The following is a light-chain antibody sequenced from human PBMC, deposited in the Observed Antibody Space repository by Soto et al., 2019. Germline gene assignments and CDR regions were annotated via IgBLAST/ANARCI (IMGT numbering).Light chain of an antibody. Sequence: AIQLTQSPSSLSASVGDRVTITCRASQGIYSALAWYQQKPGKAPKLLIYDASSLGSGVPSRFSGSGYGTDFTLTISSLQPEDFATYYCQQFNSYPSLYTFGQGTKLEIK. CDR2: DAS. CDR3: QQFNSYPSLYT. V-gene: IGKV1-13*02. CDR1: QGIYSA. J-gene: IGKJ2*01.